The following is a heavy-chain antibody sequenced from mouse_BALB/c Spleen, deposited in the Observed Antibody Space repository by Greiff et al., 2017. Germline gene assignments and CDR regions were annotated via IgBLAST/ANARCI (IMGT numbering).Heavy chain of an antibody. D-gene: IGHD1-1*01. J-gene: IGHJ3*01. CDR3: ARENYYGSSSAWFAY. V-gene: IGHV5-17*02. CDR1: GFTFSSFG. Sequence: EVKVVESGGGLVQPGGSRKLSCAASGFTFSSFGMHWVRQAPEKGLEWVAYISSGSSTIYYADTVKGRFTISRDNPKNTLFLQMTSLRSEDTAMYYCARENYYGSSSAWFAYWGQGTLVTVSA. CDR2: ISSGSSTI.